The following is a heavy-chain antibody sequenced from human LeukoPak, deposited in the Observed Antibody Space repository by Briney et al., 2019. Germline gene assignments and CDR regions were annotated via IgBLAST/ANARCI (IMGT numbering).Heavy chain of an antibody. CDR3: AREILTGYNWFDP. D-gene: IGHD3-9*01. CDR2: INPNSGGT. CDR1: GYTFTGYY. V-gene: IGHV1-2*02. Sequence: GASVKVSCKAAGYTFTGYYMFWVRQAPGQGLEWMGWINPNSGGTNYAQKFQGRVTMTRDTSISTAYMELSRLRSDDTAVYYCAREILTGYNWFDPWGQGTLVTVSS. J-gene: IGHJ5*02.